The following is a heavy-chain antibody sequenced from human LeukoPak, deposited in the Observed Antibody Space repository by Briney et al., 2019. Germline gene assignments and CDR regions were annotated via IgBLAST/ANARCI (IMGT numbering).Heavy chain of an antibody. CDR1: GGSISSYY. CDR3: ARAGYSYGKGYYFDY. V-gene: IGHV4-59*01. CDR2: IYYTGAT. D-gene: IGHD5-18*01. Sequence: PSETLSLTCTVSGGSISSYYWSWIRLPPGKGLEWIGYIYYTGATYYNPSLKSRVTISLDTSKIQFSLKMSSVTAQDAAVYYCARAGYSYGKGYYFDYWGQGALVTVSS. J-gene: IGHJ4*02.